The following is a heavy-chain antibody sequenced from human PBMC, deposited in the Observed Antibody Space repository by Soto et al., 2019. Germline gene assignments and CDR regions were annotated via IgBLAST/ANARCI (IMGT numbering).Heavy chain of an antibody. CDR2: IRSKAYGGTT. CDR3: TRVGGAKVVPAVMAWFDP. V-gene: IGHV3-49*03. J-gene: IGHJ5*02. CDR1: GFTFGDYA. Sequence: PGGSLRLSCTASGFTFGDYAMSWFRQAPGKGLEWVGFIRSKAYGGTTEYAASVKGRFTISRDDSKSIAYLQMNSLKTEDTAVYYCTRVGGAKVVPAVMAWFDPWGQGTLVTVSS. D-gene: IGHD2-2*01.